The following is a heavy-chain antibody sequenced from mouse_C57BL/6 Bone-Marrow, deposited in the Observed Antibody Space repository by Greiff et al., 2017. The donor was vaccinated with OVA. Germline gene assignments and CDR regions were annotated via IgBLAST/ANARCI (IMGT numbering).Heavy chain of an antibody. CDR3: VRGGLLTLYWYFDV. V-gene: IGHV10-3*01. D-gene: IGHD2-3*01. CDR2: IRSKSSNYAT. CDR1: GFTFNTYA. Sequence: EVQLVESGGGLVQPKGSLKLSCAASGFTFNTYAMHWVRQAPGKGLEWVARIRSKSSNYATYYADSVQDRFTISRDDSQSMLYLQMNNLKTEDTAMYYCVRGGLLTLYWYFDVWGTGTTVTVSS. J-gene: IGHJ1*03.